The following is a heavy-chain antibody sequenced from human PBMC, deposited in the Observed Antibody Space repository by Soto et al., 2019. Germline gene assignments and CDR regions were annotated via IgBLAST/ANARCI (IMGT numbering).Heavy chain of an antibody. V-gene: IGHV5-10-1*01. D-gene: IGHD6-13*01. Sequence: GESLKISCKGSGYSFTSYWISWVRQMPGKGLEWMGRIDPSDSYTNYSPSFQGHVTISADKSISTAYLQWSSLKASDTAMYYCARHGISSSWSFDYWGRGTLVTVSS. CDR3: ARHGISSSWSFDY. J-gene: IGHJ4*02. CDR1: GYSFTSYW. CDR2: IDPSDSYT.